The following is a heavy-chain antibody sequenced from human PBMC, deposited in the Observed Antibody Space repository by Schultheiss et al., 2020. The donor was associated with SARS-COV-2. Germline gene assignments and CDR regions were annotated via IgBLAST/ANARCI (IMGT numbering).Heavy chain of an antibody. CDR1: GYSISSGYY. CDR2: INHSGST. CDR3: ARDGAPVYRYSGYEPPDY. D-gene: IGHD5-12*01. J-gene: IGHJ4*02. Sequence: SETLSLTCTVSGYSISSGYYWGWIRQPPGKGLEWIGEINHSGSTNYNPSLKSRVTISVDTSKNQFSLKLSSVTAADTAVYYCARDGAPVYRYSGYEPPDYWGQGTLVTVSS. V-gene: IGHV4-38-2*02.